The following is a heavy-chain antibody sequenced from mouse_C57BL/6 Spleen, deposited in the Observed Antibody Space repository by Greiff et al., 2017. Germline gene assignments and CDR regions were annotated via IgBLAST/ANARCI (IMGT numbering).Heavy chain of an antibody. V-gene: IGHV1-15*01. Sequence: QVQLQQSGAELVRPGASVTLSCKASGYTFTDYEMHWVKQTPVHGLEWIGAIYPETGGTAYNQKFKGKAILTADQSSSTAYMELRSLTSEDSAVYCCTTRYVDVWGTGTTVTVSS. CDR1: GYTFTDYE. CDR2: IYPETGGT. CDR3: TTRYVDV. J-gene: IGHJ1*03.